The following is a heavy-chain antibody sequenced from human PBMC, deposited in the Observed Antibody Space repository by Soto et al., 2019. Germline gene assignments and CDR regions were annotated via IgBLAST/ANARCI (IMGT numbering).Heavy chain of an antibody. D-gene: IGHD3-10*01. Sequence: ASVKVSCKASGYTFTSYDINWVRQATGQGLEWMGWMNPNSGNTGYAQKFQGRVTMTRNTSISTAYMELSSLRSEDTVVYYCARGEYYYGSGRFDPWGQGTLVTVPQ. V-gene: IGHV1-8*01. CDR3: ARGEYYYGSGRFDP. CDR2: MNPNSGNT. CDR1: GYTFTSYD. J-gene: IGHJ5*02.